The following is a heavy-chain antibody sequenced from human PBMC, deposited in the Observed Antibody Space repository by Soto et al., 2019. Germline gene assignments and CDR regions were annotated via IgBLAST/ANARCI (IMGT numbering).Heavy chain of an antibody. J-gene: IGHJ5*02. V-gene: IGHV4-61*08. CDR2: IYYSGST. Sequence: SETLSLTCTVSGGSISSGGYYWSWIRQHPGKGLEWIGYIYYSGSTNYNPSLKSRVTISVDTSKNQFSLKLSSVTAADTAVYYCARRPYSSSSHWFDPWXQGTLVTVSS. D-gene: IGHD6-6*01. CDR1: GGSISSGGYY. CDR3: ARRPYSSSSHWFDP.